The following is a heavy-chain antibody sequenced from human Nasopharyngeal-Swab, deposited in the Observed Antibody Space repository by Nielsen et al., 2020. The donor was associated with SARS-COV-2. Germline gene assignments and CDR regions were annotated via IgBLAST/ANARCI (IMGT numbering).Heavy chain of an antibody. J-gene: IGHJ6*03. CDR1: GFTFSSYA. CDR3: ARSKGVYYYYYMDV. V-gene: IGHV3-64D*08. CDR2: ISSNGGST. Sequence: GESLKISCSASGFTFSSYAMHWVRQAPGKGLEYVSAISSNGGSTYYADSVKGRFTISRDNSKNTLYLQMSSLRAEDTAVYYCARSKGVYYYYYMDVWGKGTTVTVSS.